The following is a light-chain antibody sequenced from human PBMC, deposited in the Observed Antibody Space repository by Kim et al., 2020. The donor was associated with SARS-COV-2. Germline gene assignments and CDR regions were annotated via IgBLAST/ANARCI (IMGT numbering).Light chain of an antibody. Sequence: ASGGDAVTITCRASESIGTWLAWYQQKPGRAPRLLIYLASTLENGVPSRFSGTGSGTEFSLSISSLQPDDFATYYCQHYSSFPYTFGQGTKLEI. CDR1: ESIGTW. CDR2: LAS. J-gene: IGKJ2*01. CDR3: QHYSSFPYT. V-gene: IGKV1-5*03.